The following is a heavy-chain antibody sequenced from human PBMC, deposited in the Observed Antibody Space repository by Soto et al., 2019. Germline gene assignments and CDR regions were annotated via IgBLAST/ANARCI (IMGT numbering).Heavy chain of an antibody. J-gene: IGHJ4*02. CDR1: GFTFSMFA. V-gene: IGHV3-30-3*01. CDR2: ISKDGSVK. Sequence: GALRLACAASGFTFSMFAIHWVRQAPGKGLEWVAVISKDGSVKYYADSVKGRFTISRDNSESTLFLQMNSLTNEDMAVYHCARSRSGAVPDSLGFWGQGTLVTVSS. D-gene: IGHD3-10*01. CDR3: ARSRSGAVPDSLGF.